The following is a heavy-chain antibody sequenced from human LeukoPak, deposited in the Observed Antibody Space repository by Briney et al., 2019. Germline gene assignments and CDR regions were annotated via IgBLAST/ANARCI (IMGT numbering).Heavy chain of an antibody. D-gene: IGHD3-16*01. CDR3: ARAAGEDWFDP. J-gene: IGHJ5*02. CDR2: INPSGGST. V-gene: IGHV1-46*01. CDR1: GYTFTSYY. Sequence: ASVKVSCKASGYTFTSYYMHWVRQAPGQGLEWMGIINPSGGSTSYAQKFQGRVTMTRDMSTSTVYMELSSLRSEDTAVYYCARAAGEDWFDPWGQGTLVTVSS.